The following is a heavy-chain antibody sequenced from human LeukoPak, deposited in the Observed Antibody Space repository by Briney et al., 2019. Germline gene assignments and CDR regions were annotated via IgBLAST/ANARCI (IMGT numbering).Heavy chain of an antibody. V-gene: IGHV4-4*07. CDR3: ARQATRYYYYYMDV. Sequence: PSETLSLTCTVSGGSISSYYWSWIRQPAGKGLEWIGRIYTSGSTNYNPSLKSRVTMSVDTSKNQFSLKLSSVTAADTAVYYCARQATRYYYYYMDVWGKGTTVTVSS. J-gene: IGHJ6*03. CDR2: IYTSGST. CDR1: GGSISSYY.